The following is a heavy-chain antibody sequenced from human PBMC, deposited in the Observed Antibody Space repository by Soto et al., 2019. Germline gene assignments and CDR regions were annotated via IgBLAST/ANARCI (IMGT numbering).Heavy chain of an antibody. V-gene: IGHV3-15*01. Sequence: PRGSLRLSCAASGFTFSNAWMSWVRQAPGKGLEWFGRIRSNADGGTTNYAAPAKDRFTMSRDDSKNTLYLQMNSLKTEDTAVYYCPTDVAGYCCSPTCNNQQNWFDPWGQGTLVTVSS. J-gene: IGHJ5*02. CDR1: GFTFSNAW. CDR2: IRSNADGGTT. CDR3: PTDVAGYCCSPTCNNQQNWFDP. D-gene: IGHD2-2*01.